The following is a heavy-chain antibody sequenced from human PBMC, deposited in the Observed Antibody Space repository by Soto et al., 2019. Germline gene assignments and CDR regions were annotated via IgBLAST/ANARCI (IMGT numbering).Heavy chain of an antibody. V-gene: IGHV4-34*01. CDR2: INHSGST. CDR3: ARRPRNGDPNWFDP. J-gene: IGHJ5*02. CDR1: GGSFSGYY. D-gene: IGHD7-27*01. Sequence: QVQLQQWGAGLLKPSETLSLTCAVYGGSFSGYYWSWIRQPPGKGLEWIGEINHSGSTNYNPSLKSRVTISVDTSKNQFSLKLSSVTAADTAVYYCARRPRNGDPNWFDPWGQGTLVTVSS.